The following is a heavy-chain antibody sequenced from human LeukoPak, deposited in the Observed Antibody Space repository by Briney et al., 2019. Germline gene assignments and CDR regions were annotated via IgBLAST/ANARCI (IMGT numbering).Heavy chain of an antibody. D-gene: IGHD6-19*01. Sequence: GGSLRLSCAASGFTFSSYSMNWVRQAPGKGLEWVSSISSSSNYIYYADSVKGRFTISRDNAKNSLYLQMNSLRAEDTAVYYCARDEIAVAQGLDYWGQGTLVTVSS. CDR3: ARDEIAVAQGLDY. CDR1: GFTFSSYS. CDR2: ISSSSNYI. J-gene: IGHJ4*02. V-gene: IGHV3-21*01.